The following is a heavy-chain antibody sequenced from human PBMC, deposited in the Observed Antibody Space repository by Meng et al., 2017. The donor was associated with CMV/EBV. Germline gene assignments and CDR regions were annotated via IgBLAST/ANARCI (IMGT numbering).Heavy chain of an antibody. CDR1: GFTLSSYG. CDR2: IRYDGSNK. D-gene: IGHD2-2*01. Sequence: GESLKISCAASGFTLSSYGMHWVRQAPGKGLEWVAFIRYDGSNKYYADSVKGRFTISRDNSKNTLYLQMNSLRAEDTAVYYCARVQEDIVVVPAALAAFDIWGQGTMVTVSS. V-gene: IGHV3-30*02. J-gene: IGHJ3*02. CDR3: ARVQEDIVVVPAALAAFDI.